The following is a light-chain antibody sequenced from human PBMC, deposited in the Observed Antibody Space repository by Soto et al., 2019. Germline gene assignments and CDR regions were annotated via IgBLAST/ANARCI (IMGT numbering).Light chain of an antibody. J-gene: IGLJ3*02. CDR1: SSNIGADYN. Sequence: QSVLTQPPSVSGAPGRRVTISCTGSSSNIGADYNVHWYQQLPGTAPKLLIYDNSDRPSGVPDRFSGSRSDTSASLAITGLQAEDEADYYCQLYDINVRGWVFDGGTKVTVL. CDR3: QLYDINVRGWV. CDR2: DNS. V-gene: IGLV1-40*01.